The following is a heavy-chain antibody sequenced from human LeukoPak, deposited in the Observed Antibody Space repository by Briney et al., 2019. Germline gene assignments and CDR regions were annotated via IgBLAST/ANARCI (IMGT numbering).Heavy chain of an antibody. CDR3: ARNRDGYNSFDY. CDR1: GGSINNGGYY. Sequence: SETLSLTSTVSGGSINNGGYYWSWIRQHPGKGLEWIGYIYYSGSSYYNPSLRSRVTISVDTSKNHLSLKLSSVTAADTAVYYCARNRDGYNSFDYWGQGTLVTVSS. J-gene: IGHJ4*02. V-gene: IGHV4-31*03. D-gene: IGHD5-24*01. CDR2: IYYSGSS.